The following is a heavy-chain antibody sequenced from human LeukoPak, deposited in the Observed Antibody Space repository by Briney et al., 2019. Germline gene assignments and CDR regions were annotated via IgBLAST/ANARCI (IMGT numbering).Heavy chain of an antibody. CDR3: ATYRQVLLPFES. D-gene: IGHD2-8*02. J-gene: IGHJ4*02. V-gene: IGHV3-23*01. Sequence: GGSLRLSCAASGFTFSTFAMIWVRQSPGKGLEWVSSIFPSGGEIHYADSVRGRFTISRDNSKSTLSLQMNSLRAEDTAIYYCATYRQVLLPFESWGQGTLVTVSS. CDR2: IFPSGGEI. CDR1: GFTFSTFA.